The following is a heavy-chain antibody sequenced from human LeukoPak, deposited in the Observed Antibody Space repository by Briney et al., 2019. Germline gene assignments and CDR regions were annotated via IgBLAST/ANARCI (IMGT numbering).Heavy chain of an antibody. Sequence: PGGSLRLSCAASGFTFSSYDMHWVRQATGKGLEWVSAIGTAGDTYYPGSVKGRFTISRENAKNSLYLQMNSLRAGDTAVYYCARSPSRPARYSSSQEEFDYWGQGTLVTVSS. V-gene: IGHV3-13*01. CDR1: GFTFSSYD. D-gene: IGHD6-13*01. CDR3: ARSPSRPARYSSSQEEFDY. CDR2: IGTAGDT. J-gene: IGHJ4*02.